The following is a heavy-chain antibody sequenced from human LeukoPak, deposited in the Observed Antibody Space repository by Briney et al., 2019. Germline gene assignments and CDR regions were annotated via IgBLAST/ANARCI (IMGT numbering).Heavy chain of an antibody. Sequence: GGSLSLTCAASGLSFSSYYLNWVRQAPGKGLEWVSSISSSGSYIYYADSVKGRFTISRDNAKNSLYLQMNSLRAEDTAVYYFARGSDSSGWSNWFDLWGQGTLVTVSS. J-gene: IGHJ5*02. CDR1: GLSFSSYY. D-gene: IGHD6-19*01. CDR3: ARGSDSSGWSNWFDL. V-gene: IGHV3-21*01. CDR2: ISSSGSYI.